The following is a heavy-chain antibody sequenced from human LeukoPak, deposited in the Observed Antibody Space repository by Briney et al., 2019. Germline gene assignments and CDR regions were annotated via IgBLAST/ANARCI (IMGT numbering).Heavy chain of an antibody. CDR1: GYTFTGYY. CDR3: ARGRTYCSGGSCYAGEIWFDP. CDR2: INPNSGGT. D-gene: IGHD2-15*01. Sequence: VASVNVSCKASGYTFTGYYMHWVRQAPGQGLEWMGWINPNSGGTNYEQKFQGRVTMTRDTSISTAYMELSRLRSDDTAVYYCARGRTYCSGGSCYAGEIWFDPWGQGTLVTASS. V-gene: IGHV1-2*02. J-gene: IGHJ5*02.